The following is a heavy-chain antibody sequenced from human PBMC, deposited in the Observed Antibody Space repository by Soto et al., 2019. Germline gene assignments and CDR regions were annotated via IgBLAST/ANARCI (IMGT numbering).Heavy chain of an antibody. D-gene: IGHD4-17*01. J-gene: IGHJ1*01. CDR1: GYTFTSYG. CDR2: ISAYNGNT. CDR3: ARDDCGDYVAYFQH. Sequence: ASVKVSCKASGYTFTSYGISWVRQAPGQGLEWMGWISAYNGNTNYAQKLRGRVTMTTDTSTSTACMELRSLRSDDTAVYYCARDDCGDYVAYFQHWGQGTLVTVS. V-gene: IGHV1-18*01.